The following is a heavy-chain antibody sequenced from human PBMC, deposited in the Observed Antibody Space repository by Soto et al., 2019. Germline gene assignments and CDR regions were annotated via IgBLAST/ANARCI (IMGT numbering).Heavy chain of an antibody. D-gene: IGHD3-22*01. V-gene: IGHV1-69*02. CDR3: AAAPYYYDSSGYYYFAFDI. CDR1: GGTFSSYT. CDR2: ITPILGIA. J-gene: IGHJ3*02. Sequence: SVTVYCQASGGTFSSYTISWVRQAPGQGLEWMGRITPILGIANYAQKFQGRVTITADKSTSTAYMELSSLRSEDTAVYYCAAAPYYYDSSGYYYFAFDIWGQGTMVTVSS.